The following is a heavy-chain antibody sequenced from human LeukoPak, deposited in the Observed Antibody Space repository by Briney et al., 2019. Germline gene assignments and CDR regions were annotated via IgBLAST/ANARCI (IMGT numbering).Heavy chain of an antibody. CDR2: IYTSGST. D-gene: IGHD3-3*01. J-gene: IGHJ4*02. Sequence: KTSETLSLTCTVSGGSISSYYWSWIRQPAGKGLEWIGRIYTSGSTNYNPSLKSRVTMSVDTSKNQFSLKLSSVTAADTAVYYCARENDFWSGYACDYWGQGTLVTVSS. CDR3: ARENDFWSGYACDY. V-gene: IGHV4-4*07. CDR1: GGSISSYY.